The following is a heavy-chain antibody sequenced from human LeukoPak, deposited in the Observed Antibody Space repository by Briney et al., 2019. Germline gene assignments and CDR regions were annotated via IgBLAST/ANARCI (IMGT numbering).Heavy chain of an antibody. D-gene: IGHD3-9*01. V-gene: IGHV1-8*01. CDR3: ARTGYWTADAFDI. Sequence: ASVKVSCKASGYTFTSYDINWVRQATGQGLEWMGWMNPNSGNTGYAQKFQGRVTMTRNTSISTAYMELSSLRSEDTAVCYCARTGYWTADAFDIWGQGTMVTVSS. CDR1: GYTFTSYD. CDR2: MNPNSGNT. J-gene: IGHJ3*02.